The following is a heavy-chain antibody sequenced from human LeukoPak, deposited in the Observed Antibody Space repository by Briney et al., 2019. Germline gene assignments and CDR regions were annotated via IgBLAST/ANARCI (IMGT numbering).Heavy chain of an antibody. CDR1: GFTFSSYA. D-gene: IGHD2-2*01. V-gene: IGHV3-23*01. CDR3: ASCSSTSCLYYYYYMDV. J-gene: IGHJ6*03. Sequence: GGSLRLSCAASGFTFSSYAMSWVRQAPGKGLEWVSAISGSGGSTYYADSVKGRFTISRDSSKNSLYLQMNSLRAEDTAVYYCASCSSTSCLYYYYYMDVWGKGTTVTVSS. CDR2: ISGSGGST.